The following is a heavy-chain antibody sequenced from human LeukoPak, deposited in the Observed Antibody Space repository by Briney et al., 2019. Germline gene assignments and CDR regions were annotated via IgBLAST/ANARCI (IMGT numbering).Heavy chain of an antibody. J-gene: IGHJ5*02. CDR2: IIPIFGTA. CDR3: ARGPVEPRYNWFDP. Sequence: GASVKVSCKASGGTFSSYAISWVRQAPGQGLEWMGGIIPIFGTANYAQKFQGRVTITADKSTSTAYMELSSLRSEDTAVYYCARGPVEPRYNWFDPWGQGTLVTVSP. V-gene: IGHV1-69*06. D-gene: IGHD1-1*01. CDR1: GGTFSSYA.